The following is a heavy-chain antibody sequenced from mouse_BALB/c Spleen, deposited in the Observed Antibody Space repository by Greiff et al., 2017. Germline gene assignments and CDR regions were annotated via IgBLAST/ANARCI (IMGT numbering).Heavy chain of an antibody. J-gene: IGHJ3*01. CDR2: IYPGDGDT. V-gene: IGHV1-80*01. CDR1: GYAFSSYW. CDR3: ARDLYYDYDEGAY. D-gene: IGHD2-4*01. Sequence: VQLQQSGAELVRPGSSVKISCKASGYAFSSYWMNWVKQRPGQGLEWIGQIYPGDGDTNYNGKFKGKATLTADKSSSTAYMQLSSLTSEDSAVYFCARDLYYDYDEGAYWGQGILVTVSA.